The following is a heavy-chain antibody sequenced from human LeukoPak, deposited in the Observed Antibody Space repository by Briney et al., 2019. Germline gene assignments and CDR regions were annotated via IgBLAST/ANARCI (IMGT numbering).Heavy chain of an antibody. CDR3: AKDPSKQQLVRGGFDP. CDR2: ISYDGSNK. D-gene: IGHD6-13*01. V-gene: IGHV3-30*18. Sequence: GGSLRLSCAASGFTFSSYGMHWVRQAPGKGLEWVAVISYDGSNKYYADSVKGRFTISRDNSKNTLYLQMNSLSAEDTAVYYCAKDPSKQQLVRGGFDPWGQGTLVTVSS. CDR1: GFTFSSYG. J-gene: IGHJ5*02.